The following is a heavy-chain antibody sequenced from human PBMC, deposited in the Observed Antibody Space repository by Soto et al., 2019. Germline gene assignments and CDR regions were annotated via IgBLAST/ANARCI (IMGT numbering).Heavy chain of an antibody. Sequence: PSETLSLTCTVSGGSTTSDYWSWIRQPPGKGLEWLGYIFHSLGAKYNPSLGSRGSISLDTSKNQLSLSLRSVTAADTAIYFCVRGLNGSGDYWGQGTLVTVSS. CDR3: VRGLNGSGDY. J-gene: IGHJ4*02. CDR2: IFHSLGA. CDR1: GGSTTSDY. D-gene: IGHD3-10*01. V-gene: IGHV4-59*01.